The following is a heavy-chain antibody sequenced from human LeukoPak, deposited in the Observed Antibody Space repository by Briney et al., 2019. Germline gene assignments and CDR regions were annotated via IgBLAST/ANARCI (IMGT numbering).Heavy chain of an antibody. J-gene: IGHJ6*03. CDR2: IYTGVST. D-gene: IGHD6-6*01. Sequence: GGSLRLSCAASGFTVSSNYMSWVRQAPGKGLEWVSVIYTGVSTYYADSVKGRFAISRDNSKNTLYLQMNSLRAEDTAAYYCARVRPHPIIDVWGKGTTVTASS. CDR1: GFTVSSNY. V-gene: IGHV3-53*01. CDR3: ARVRPHPIIDV.